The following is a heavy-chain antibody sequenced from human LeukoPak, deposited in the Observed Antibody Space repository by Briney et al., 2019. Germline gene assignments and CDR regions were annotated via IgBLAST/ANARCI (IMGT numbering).Heavy chain of an antibody. J-gene: IGHJ6*03. Sequence: PSETLSLTCTVSGGSISNKYWSWIRQPPGKGLEWIGYIYYSGSTNYNPSLKSRVTISVDTSKNQFSLKLSSVTAADTAVYYCARESRFDYYGSGSYFPSYYYYYYYMDVWGKGTTVTISS. CDR3: ARESRFDYYGSGSYFPSYYYYYYYMDV. CDR1: GGSISNKY. D-gene: IGHD3-10*01. V-gene: IGHV4-59*01. CDR2: IYYSGST.